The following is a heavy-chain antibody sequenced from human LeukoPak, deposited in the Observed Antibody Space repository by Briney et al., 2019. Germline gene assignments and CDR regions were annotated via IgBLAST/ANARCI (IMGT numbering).Heavy chain of an antibody. V-gene: IGHV4-39*07. CDR3: ARGVTIFGVVREDAFDI. CDR1: GGSISSSSYY. J-gene: IGHJ3*02. CDR2: IYYSGST. Sequence: SETLSLTCTVSGGSISSSSYYWGWIRQPPGKGLEWIGSIYYSGSTNYNPSLKSRVTISVDTSKNQFSLKLSSVTAADTAVYYCARGVTIFGVVREDAFDIWGQGTMVTVSS. D-gene: IGHD3-3*01.